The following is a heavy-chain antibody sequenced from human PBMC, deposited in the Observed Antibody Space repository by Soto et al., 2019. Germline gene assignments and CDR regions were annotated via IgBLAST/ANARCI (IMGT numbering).Heavy chain of an antibody. V-gene: IGHV3-23*01. Sequence: EVQLLESGGGLGQPGGSLRLSCAASGFTFNSYAMSWVRQAPGKGLEWVSAISGSGSYTYYADSVKGRFTISRDNSKNTLYLQMNSLRAEDTAVYYCAKVVLVTATLHAFDIWGQGTLVTGSS. CDR3: AKVVLVTATLHAFDI. CDR2: ISGSGSYT. CDR1: GFTFNSYA. D-gene: IGHD2-15*01. J-gene: IGHJ3*02.